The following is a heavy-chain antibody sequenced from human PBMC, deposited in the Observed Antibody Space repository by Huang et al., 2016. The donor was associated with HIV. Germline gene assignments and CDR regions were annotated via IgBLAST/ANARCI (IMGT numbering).Heavy chain of an antibody. Sequence: QLQLQESGPRLVKPSETLSLTCTVSGGSITSSGHYWGWSRQPPGKGLEWIGSIYYSGDTDDNPSLKSRVTISVDTSKNQFSLKLNSVTAADTAVYYCARRGGWGADAFDIWGQGTMVTVSS. CDR1: GGSITSSGHY. CDR2: IYYSGDT. D-gene: IGHD7-27*01. J-gene: IGHJ3*02. CDR3: ARRGGWGADAFDI. V-gene: IGHV4-39*01.